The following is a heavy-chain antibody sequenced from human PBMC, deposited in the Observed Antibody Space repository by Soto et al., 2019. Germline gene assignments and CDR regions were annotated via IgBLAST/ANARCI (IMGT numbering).Heavy chain of an antibody. CDR1: GYTFTGYY. CDR2: INPNSGVT. CDR3: ARAPPRNADYYDSSGYY. D-gene: IGHD3-22*01. V-gene: IGHV1-2*02. Sequence: ASVKVSCKASGYTFTGYYMHWVRQAPGQGLEWMGWINPNSGVTNYAQKFQGRVTMTRDTSISTAYVELSRLRSDDTAVYYCARAPPRNADYYDSSGYYWGQGTLVTVSS. J-gene: IGHJ4*02.